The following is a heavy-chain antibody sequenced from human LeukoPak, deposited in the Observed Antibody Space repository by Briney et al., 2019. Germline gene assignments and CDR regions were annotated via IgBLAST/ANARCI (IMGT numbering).Heavy chain of an antibody. V-gene: IGHV3-21*01. CDR2: ISSISSYI. CDR3: ARDARSGSYYNHYYYYYMDV. D-gene: IGHD3-10*01. CDR1: GFTFSSYS. J-gene: IGHJ6*03. Sequence: GGSLRLSCAASGFTFSSYSMNWVRQAPGKGLEWVSSISSISSYIYYADSVKGRFTISRDNAKNSLYLQMNSLRAEDTAVYYCARDARSGSYYNHYYYYYMDVWGKGTTVTISS.